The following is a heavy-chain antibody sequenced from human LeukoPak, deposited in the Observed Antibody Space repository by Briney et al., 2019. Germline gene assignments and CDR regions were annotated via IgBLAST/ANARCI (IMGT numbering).Heavy chain of an antibody. V-gene: IGHV4-59*01. D-gene: IGHD3-3*01. J-gene: IGHJ4*02. Sequence: SETLSLTCTVSRGSISSYYWSWIRQPPGKGLEWIGYIYYSGSTNYNPSLKSRVTISVDTSKNQFSLKLSSVTAADTAVYYCARLKGVDFWSGYFFDYWGQGTLVSVSS. CDR1: RGSISSYY. CDR2: IYYSGST. CDR3: ARLKGVDFWSGYFFDY.